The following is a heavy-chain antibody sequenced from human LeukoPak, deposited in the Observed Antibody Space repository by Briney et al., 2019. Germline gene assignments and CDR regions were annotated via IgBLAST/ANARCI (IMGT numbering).Heavy chain of an antibody. Sequence: GASLKVSCKASGYTFTSNGISWVRQAPGQGLEWMGWISTDSGKSNSAQKFQGRVTMTRDTSTRTAYMEMRSLRSDDTAIYYCARDKNWSLDYWGQGTLVTVSS. CDR3: ARDKNWSLDY. V-gene: IGHV1-18*01. CDR1: GYTFTSNG. D-gene: IGHD1-1*01. CDR2: ISTDSGKS. J-gene: IGHJ4*02.